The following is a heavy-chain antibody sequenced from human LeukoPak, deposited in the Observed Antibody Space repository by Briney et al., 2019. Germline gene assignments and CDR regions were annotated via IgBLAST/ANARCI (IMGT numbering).Heavy chain of an antibody. CDR3: ARAHGSGWTFDY. Sequence: PSQTLSLTCTVSGSSISSGGYYWSWIRQHPGKGLEWIGYIYYSGSTYYNPSLKSRVTISVDTSKNQFSLKLSSVTAADTAVYYCARAHGSGWTFDYWGQGTLVTVSS. J-gene: IGHJ4*02. V-gene: IGHV4-31*03. D-gene: IGHD6-19*01. CDR1: GSSISSGGYY. CDR2: IYYSGST.